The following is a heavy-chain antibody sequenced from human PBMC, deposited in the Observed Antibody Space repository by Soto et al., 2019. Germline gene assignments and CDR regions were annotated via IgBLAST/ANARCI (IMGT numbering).Heavy chain of an antibody. CDR2: IWYDGSNQ. D-gene: IGHD4-4*01. V-gene: IGHV3-33*01. CDR3: ARSFYSDYDYFGMDV. Sequence: QVQLVESGGGVVQPGRSLRLSCAASGFTFRSYALHWVRRAPGKGLEWVALIWYDGSNQYCADSVKGRFTISSDNSKNTLYRQMNSLRVEDTGVYYCARSFYSDYDYFGMDVWGQGTTVTVSS. J-gene: IGHJ6*02. CDR1: GFTFRSYA.